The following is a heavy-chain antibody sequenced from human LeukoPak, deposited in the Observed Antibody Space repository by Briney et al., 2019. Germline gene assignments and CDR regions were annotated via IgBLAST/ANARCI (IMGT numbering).Heavy chain of an antibody. V-gene: IGHV3-21*01. CDR2: ISSSSSYI. J-gene: IGHJ3*02. CDR3: ARGGGAFDI. CDR1: GFTFSIYS. D-gene: IGHD3-16*01. Sequence: GGSLRLSCAASGFTFSIYSMNWVRQAPGKGLEWVSSISSSSSYIYYADSVKGRLTISRDNAQNSLSLQMNSLRTEDTAVYYCARGGGAFDIWGQGTMVTVSS.